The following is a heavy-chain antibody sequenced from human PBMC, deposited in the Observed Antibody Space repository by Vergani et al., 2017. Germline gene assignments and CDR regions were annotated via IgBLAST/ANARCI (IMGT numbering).Heavy chain of an antibody. Sequence: QLQASGPGRVKPSPTLSLTCTMSGGSISAGYYFWSWIRQPAGKGLEWLGHISASGNASHSPSLKTRVSMSVDRSQNQFSLTVTSVTAAYTAIYFCARRRGGYYRCGKVHPLRTAFDVRVHGTVVTVS. CDR2: ISASGNA. V-gene: IGHV4-61*02. CDR3: ARRRGGYYRCGKVHPLRTAFDV. J-gene: IGHJ3*01. D-gene: IGHD3-16*01. CDR1: GGSISAGYYF.